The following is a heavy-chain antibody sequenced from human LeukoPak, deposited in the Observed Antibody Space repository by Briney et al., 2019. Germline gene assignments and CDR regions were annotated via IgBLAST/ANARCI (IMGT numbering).Heavy chain of an antibody. V-gene: IGHV1-46*01. CDR2: IDPSGGST. J-gene: IGHJ4*02. CDR1: GYTFTSYY. Sequence: ASVKVSCKASGYTFTSYYMHWVRQAPGQGLEWMGIIDPSGGSTSYAQKFQGRVTMTRDTSTSTVYMELSSLRSEDTAVYYCARDGQGGYDSSGYPSDYWGQGTLVTVSS. D-gene: IGHD3-22*01. CDR3: ARDGQGGYDSSGYPSDY.